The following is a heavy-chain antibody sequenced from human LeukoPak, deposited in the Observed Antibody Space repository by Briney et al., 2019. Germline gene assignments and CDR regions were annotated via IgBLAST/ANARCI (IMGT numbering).Heavy chain of an antibody. CDR3: ARDTSGYSSSWSDAFDI. D-gene: IGHD6-13*01. J-gene: IGHJ3*02. CDR2: ISSSSSCI. CDR1: GFTFSSYS. Sequence: PGGSLRLSCAASGFTFSSYSMNWVRQAPGKGLEWVSSISSSSSCIYYADSVKGRFTISRDNAKNSLYLQMNSLRAEDTAVYYCARDTSGYSSSWSDAFDIWGQGTMVTVSS. V-gene: IGHV3-21*01.